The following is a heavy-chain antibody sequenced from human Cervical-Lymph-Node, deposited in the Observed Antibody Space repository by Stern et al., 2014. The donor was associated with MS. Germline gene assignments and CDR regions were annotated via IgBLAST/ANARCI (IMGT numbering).Heavy chain of an antibody. CDR1: GFTFSSFA. V-gene: IGHV3-23*04. J-gene: IGHJ5*02. CDR3: AKRPLTNSNYFDP. D-gene: IGHD2-2*01. Sequence: EVQLEESGGGLVQPGGSLRLSCAASGFTFSSFAMNWVRQTPGEGLQWVSTINAAADTTHYADSVKGRFSISRDNSKSTLYLQMNSLRVDDTAIYYCAKRPLTNSNYFDPWGQGTLVTVSS. CDR2: INAAADTT.